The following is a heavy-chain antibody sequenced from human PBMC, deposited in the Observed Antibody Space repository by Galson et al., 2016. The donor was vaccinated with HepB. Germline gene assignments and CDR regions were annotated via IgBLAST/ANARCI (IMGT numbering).Heavy chain of an antibody. V-gene: IGHV3-23*01. D-gene: IGHD2-15*01. Sequence: SLRLSCAASGFAFFDYAMTWVRQAPGKGLEWVSGISGSSGTTDYVDSVKGRFTISRDNSKNTVYLQMNSLRAEDTAVYYCAKEYCRGGSCHVDSWGHGTLVTVSS. CDR3: AKEYCRGGSCHVDS. CDR2: ISGSSGTT. CDR1: GFAFFDYA. J-gene: IGHJ5*01.